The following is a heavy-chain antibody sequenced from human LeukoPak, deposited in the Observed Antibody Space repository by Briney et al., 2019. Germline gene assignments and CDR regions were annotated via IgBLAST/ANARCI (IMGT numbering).Heavy chain of an antibody. J-gene: IGHJ4*02. CDR1: GFTFSTYW. Sequence: GGSLRLSCAASGFTFSTYWMSWVRQAPGKGREWVANIKQDGSEKYYVHSVKGRFTISRDNAKNSLYLEMNSLRAEDTAVYYCARSNYDFWSGYLYYLDYWGQGTLVTVSS. D-gene: IGHD3-3*01. V-gene: IGHV3-7*01. CDR2: IKQDGSEK. CDR3: ARSNYDFWSGYLYYLDY.